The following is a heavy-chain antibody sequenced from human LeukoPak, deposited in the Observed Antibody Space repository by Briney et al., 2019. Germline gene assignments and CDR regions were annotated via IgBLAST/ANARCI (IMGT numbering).Heavy chain of an antibody. J-gene: IGHJ6*03. CDR1: GFTFSSYG. CDR3: ANYYMDV. V-gene: IGHV3-30*02. Sequence: GGSLRLSCAASGFTFSSYGMHWVRQAPGKGLEWVAFIRYDGSNKYYADSVKGRFTISRDNAKNSLYLQMNSLRAEDTAVYYCANYYMDVWGKGTTVTVSS. CDR2: IRYDGSNK.